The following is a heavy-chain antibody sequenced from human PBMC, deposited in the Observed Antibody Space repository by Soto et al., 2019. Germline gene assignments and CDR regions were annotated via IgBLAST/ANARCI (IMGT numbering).Heavy chain of an antibody. CDR1: GFTFRTFA. J-gene: IGHJ4*02. CDR3: ATQDFRGATGTT. V-gene: IGHV3-23*01. CDR2: ISANGERT. D-gene: IGHD1-1*01. Sequence: EVQLLESGGGFVQPGGSLRLSCAASGFTFRTFAMGWVRQAPGMGLEWVSLISANGERTYYADSLKGRFAISRDKSKSMLYLQMDSLRAEDTAMYYCATQDFRGATGTTWGQGTLVTVSS.